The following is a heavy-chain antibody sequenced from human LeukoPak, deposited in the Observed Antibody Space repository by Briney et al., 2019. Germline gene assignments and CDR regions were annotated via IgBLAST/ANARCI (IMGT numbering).Heavy chain of an antibody. CDR2: TQNDGSNK. CDR3: AKEGGCSSTSCYKGNDY. V-gene: IGHV3-30*02. D-gene: IGHD2-2*02. J-gene: IGHJ4*02. CDR1: GFTFSTFG. Sequence: GSLRLSCVVSGFTFSTFGMHWVRQAPGKGLEWVAFTQNDGSNKYYADSVKGRFTISRDNSKNTLYLQMNSLRADDTAVYYCAKEGGCSSTSCYKGNDYWGQGTLVTVSS.